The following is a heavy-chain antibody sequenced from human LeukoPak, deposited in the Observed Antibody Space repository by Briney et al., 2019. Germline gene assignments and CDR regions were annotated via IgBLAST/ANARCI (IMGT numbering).Heavy chain of an antibody. V-gene: IGHV3-21*01. CDR1: GFTFSSYS. CDR3: ARDTEGAELFDY. D-gene: IGHD1-26*01. Sequence: GSLRLSCAASGFTFSSYSMNWVRQAPGKGLEWVSSISSSSSYIYYADSVKGRFTISRDNAKNSLYLQMNSLRAEDTAVYYCARDTEGAELFDYWGQGALVTVSS. CDR2: ISSSSSYI. J-gene: IGHJ4*02.